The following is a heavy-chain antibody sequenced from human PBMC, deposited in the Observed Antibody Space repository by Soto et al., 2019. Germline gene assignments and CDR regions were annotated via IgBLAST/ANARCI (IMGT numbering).Heavy chain of an antibody. D-gene: IGHD1-1*01. CDR2: IKTKTEGGTT. CDR3: ATYSAGVHALGY. J-gene: IGHJ4*02. Sequence: ESGGGLVKPGGSLRLSCAASGLTFSNAWMSWVRQAPGKGLDWVGRIKTKTEGGTTDYAAPVRGRFSISRDDSKNTLYLQMESLKTEDTAVYYCATYSAGVHALGYWGQGTLVTVSS. CDR1: GLTFSNAW. V-gene: IGHV3-15*01.